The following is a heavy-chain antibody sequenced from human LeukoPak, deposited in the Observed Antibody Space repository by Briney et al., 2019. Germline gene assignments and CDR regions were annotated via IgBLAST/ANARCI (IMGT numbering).Heavy chain of an antibody. V-gene: IGHV3-15*01. J-gene: IGHJ6*03. Sequence: PGGSLRLSCAASGFTFSNAWMSWVRQAPGKGLEWVGRIKSKTDGGTTDYAAPVKGRFTISRDDSKNTLYLQMNSLKTEDTAVYYCTARAYYYYYMDVWGKGTRSPSP. CDR3: TARAYYYYYMDV. CDR1: GFTFSNAW. CDR2: IKSKTDGGTT.